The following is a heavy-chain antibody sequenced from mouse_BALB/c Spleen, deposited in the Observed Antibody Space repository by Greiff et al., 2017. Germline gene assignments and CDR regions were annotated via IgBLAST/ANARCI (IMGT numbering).Heavy chain of an antibody. Sequence: VKLQQSGAELVRPGTSVKVSCKASGYAFTNYLIEWVKQRPGQGLEWIGVINPGSGGTNYNEKFKGKATLTADKSSSTAYMQLSSLTSDDSAVYFCARNYGSSWGYWGQGTTLTVSS. CDR3: ARNYGSSWGY. CDR1: GYAFTNYL. J-gene: IGHJ2*01. V-gene: IGHV1-54*01. D-gene: IGHD1-1*01. CDR2: INPGSGGT.